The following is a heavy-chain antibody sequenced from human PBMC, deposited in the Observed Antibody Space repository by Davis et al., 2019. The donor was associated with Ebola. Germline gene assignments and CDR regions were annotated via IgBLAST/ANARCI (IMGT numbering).Heavy chain of an antibody. CDR1: GFTFSSYA. CDR3: AKDDGYCSSTSCFLYYYYGMDV. Sequence: GESLKISCAASGFTFSSYAMHWVRQAPGKGLEWVAVISYDGSNKYYADSVKGRFTISRDNSKNTLYLQMNSLRAEDTAVYYCAKDDGYCSSTSCFLYYYYGMDVWGKGTTVTVSS. J-gene: IGHJ6*04. D-gene: IGHD2-2*03. V-gene: IGHV3-30*04. CDR2: ISYDGSNK.